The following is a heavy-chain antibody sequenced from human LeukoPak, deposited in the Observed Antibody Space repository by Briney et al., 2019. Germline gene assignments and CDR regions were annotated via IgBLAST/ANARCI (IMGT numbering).Heavy chain of an antibody. CDR3: VHRHKAAIGTGKSWFDP. CDR2: IYWNDDK. J-gene: IGHJ5*02. Sequence: ESGPTLVNPTQTLTLACTFSGFSLSTSGVGVGWIRQTPGKALEWLALIYWNDDKRYSPSLKSRLTITKDTSKNQVVLTITNMDPVDTATYYCVHRHKAAIGTGKSWFDPWGQGTLVTVSS. D-gene: IGHD6-13*01. CDR1: GFSLSTSGVG. V-gene: IGHV2-5*01.